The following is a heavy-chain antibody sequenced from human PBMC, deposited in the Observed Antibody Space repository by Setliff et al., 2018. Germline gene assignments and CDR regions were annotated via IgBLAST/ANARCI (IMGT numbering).Heavy chain of an antibody. CDR3: ATGDYDILTGLLGLAFDY. CDR1: GYTFTELS. D-gene: IGHD3-9*01. J-gene: IGHJ4*02. CDR2: FDPEDGET. V-gene: IGHV1-24*01. Sequence: ASVKVSCKVSGYTFTELSMHWVRQAPGKGLEWMGGFDPEDGETIYAQKFQGRVTMTEDTSTDTAYMELSSLRSEDTAVYYCATGDYDILTGLLGLAFDYWGQGTLVTVS.